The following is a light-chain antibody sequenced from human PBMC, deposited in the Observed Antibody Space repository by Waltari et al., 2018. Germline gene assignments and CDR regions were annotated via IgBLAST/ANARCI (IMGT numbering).Light chain of an antibody. CDR1: QTVSTY. CDR3: LQRSLWPWT. J-gene: IGKJ1*01. V-gene: IGKV3-11*01. Sequence: IVLPQSPATLSLSPGERATPSCRASQTVSTYLAWFQQKPGQAPRLLIYDASNRAPGIPARFSGSGSGTDFSLTISSLEPEDFAVYYCLQRSLWPWTFGQGTKVAVK. CDR2: DAS.